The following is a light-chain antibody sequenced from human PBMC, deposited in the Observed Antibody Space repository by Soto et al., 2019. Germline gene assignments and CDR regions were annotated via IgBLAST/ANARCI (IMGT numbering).Light chain of an antibody. V-gene: IGKV1-5*01. Sequence: RVTLTCRASQSISNWLAWYQQKPGTAPKLLIYHASILETAVPSRFSGNGSGTEFTLTISSLQPGDFATYYCQQYNSYSWTFGQGTKVDIK. CDR2: HAS. CDR1: QSISNW. CDR3: QQYNSYSWT. J-gene: IGKJ1*01.